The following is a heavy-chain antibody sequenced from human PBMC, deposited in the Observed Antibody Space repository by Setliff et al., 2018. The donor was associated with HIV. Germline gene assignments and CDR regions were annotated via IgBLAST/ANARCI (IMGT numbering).Heavy chain of an antibody. CDR3: ARRIDNSGSFPDKNWFDT. CDR2: IHSTGST. J-gene: IGHJ5*02. CDR1: GDPISGQY. V-gene: IGHV4-4*07. Sequence: SETLSLTCTVSGDPISGQYWSWIRQPAGKGLEWIGRIHSTGSTHYNPSLKSRVTMSVDTSKNQFSLKLSSVTAADTAVYYCARRIDNSGSFPDKNWFDTWGQGSLVTVSS. D-gene: IGHD3-10*01.